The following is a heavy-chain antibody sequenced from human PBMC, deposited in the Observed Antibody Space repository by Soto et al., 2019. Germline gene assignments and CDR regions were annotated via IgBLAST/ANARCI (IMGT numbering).Heavy chain of an antibody. V-gene: IGHV4-34*01. Sequence: ETLSLTCAVYGGSFSGYFWTWVRQPPGKGLEWIGEINHSGSTNYNPSLKSRVTISIDTSKNQFSLRLTSVTAADTAVYYCARPVTPYYFHGLDVWGQGTTVTVSS. D-gene: IGHD2-21*02. CDR3: ARPVTPYYFHGLDV. J-gene: IGHJ6*02. CDR2: INHSGST. CDR1: GGSFSGYF.